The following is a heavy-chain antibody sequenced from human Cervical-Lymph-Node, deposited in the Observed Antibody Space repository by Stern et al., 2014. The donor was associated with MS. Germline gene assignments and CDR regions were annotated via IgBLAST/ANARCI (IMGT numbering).Heavy chain of an antibody. V-gene: IGHV1-58*01. J-gene: IGHJ3*02. CDR2: IVAGSGHT. CDR1: GFTFTSSA. CDR3: AAERDYYDSSGEDAFDI. D-gene: IGHD3-22*01. Sequence: QLVQSGAEVKKPGTSVKVSCKASGFTFTSSALQWVRQARGQRLEWLGWIVAGSGHTNYAPKFQGKVTITLDMSTSTAYMELSSLRSEDTAVYYCAAERDYYDSSGEDAFDIWGQGTMVTVSS.